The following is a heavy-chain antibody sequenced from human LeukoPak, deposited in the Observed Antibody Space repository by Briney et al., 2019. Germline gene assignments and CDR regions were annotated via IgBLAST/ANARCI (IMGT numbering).Heavy chain of an antibody. CDR3: ARSGGWAYGDESGLLSFDI. J-gene: IGHJ3*02. Sequence: ASVKVSCKASGYTFTHYVFHWLRQARGQGREGMGWINTYSGTTTYAQMLHARITMSTYTATSTAYMELRSLRSDDAAVYYSARSGGWAYGDESGLLSFDIWGQGTLVTVSS. V-gene: IGHV1-18*01. CDR2: INTYSGTT. CDR1: GYTFTHYV. D-gene: IGHD4-17*01.